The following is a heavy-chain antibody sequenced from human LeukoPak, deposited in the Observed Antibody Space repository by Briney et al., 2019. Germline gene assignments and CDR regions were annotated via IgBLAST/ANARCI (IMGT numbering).Heavy chain of an antibody. J-gene: IGHJ6*02. CDR1: GFTFSNYP. Sequence: PGGSLRLSCAASGFTFSNYPIHWVRQAPGKGLEWVALMSYDGSNKYYADSVKGRFTISRDNSKNTLYLQMNSLRAEDTAVYYCTRLKSGDHYDYYGMDVWGQGTTVTVSS. CDR2: MSYDGSNK. D-gene: IGHD2-21*02. CDR3: TRLKSGDHYDYYGMDV. V-gene: IGHV3-30-3*01.